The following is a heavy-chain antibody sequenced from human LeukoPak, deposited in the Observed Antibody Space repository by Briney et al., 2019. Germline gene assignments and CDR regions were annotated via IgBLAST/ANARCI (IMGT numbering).Heavy chain of an antibody. V-gene: IGHV3-74*01. CDR2: INEDATTI. CDR1: GFTVSDS. CDR3: VRDLILVWTPGDDFDF. D-gene: IGHD3-16*01. J-gene: IGHJ4*02. Sequence: AGGSLRLSCAASGFTVSDSMNWVRQAPGKGLEWVSRINEDATTITYADSVKGRFIISRDNSKKSLYLQMNNLRAEDTAVYYCVRDLILVWTPGDDFDFWGQGTLVIVSS.